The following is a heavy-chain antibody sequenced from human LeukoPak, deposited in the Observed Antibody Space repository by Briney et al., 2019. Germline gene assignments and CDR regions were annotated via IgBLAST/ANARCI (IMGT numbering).Heavy chain of an antibody. CDR1: GGSTNSYY. Sequence: PSETLSLTCIVSGGSTNSYYWSWIRQPPGKGLEWIGYIYYSGSTYYNPSLRSRVTISVDTSKNQFSLKLSSVTAADTAVYYCARDPYSHHAFDFWGQGTMVTVSS. CDR3: ARDPYSHHAFDF. D-gene: IGHD5-18*01. J-gene: IGHJ3*01. V-gene: IGHV4-59*12. CDR2: IYYSGST.